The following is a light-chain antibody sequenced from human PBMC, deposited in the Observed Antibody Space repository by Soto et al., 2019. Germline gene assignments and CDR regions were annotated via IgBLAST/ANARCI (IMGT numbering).Light chain of an antibody. CDR3: CSFAGSFYV. CDR1: SRDVDAYDF. Sequence: QPVLTQPRSVSGSPGQSVAISCTGTSRDVDAYDFVSWYQHHPGKAPQLIISEVSKRPSGVSHRFSGSKSGNTASLTISGLQAEDEADYFCCSFAGSFYVFGTGTTVTVL. CDR2: EVS. V-gene: IGLV2-11*01. J-gene: IGLJ1*01.